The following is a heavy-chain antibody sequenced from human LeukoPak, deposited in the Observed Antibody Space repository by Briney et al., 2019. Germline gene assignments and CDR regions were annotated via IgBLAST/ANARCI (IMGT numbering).Heavy chain of an antibody. Sequence: GGSLRLSCAASGFTFSSYAMRWVRQAPGKGLEWVSAISGSGGSTYYADSVKGRFTISRDNSKNTLYLQMNSQRAEDTAVYYCAKERLWFGGNYFDYWGQGTLVTVSS. J-gene: IGHJ4*02. D-gene: IGHD3-10*01. V-gene: IGHV3-23*01. CDR2: ISGSGGST. CDR1: GFTFSSYA. CDR3: AKERLWFGGNYFDY.